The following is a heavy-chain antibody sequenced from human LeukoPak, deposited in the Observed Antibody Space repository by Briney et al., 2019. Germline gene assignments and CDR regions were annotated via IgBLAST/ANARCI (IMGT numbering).Heavy chain of an antibody. CDR3: ARLTLILLSGY. Sequence: SETLSLTCTVSGYSISSGYYWGWIRQPPGKGLEWIGSIYHSGSTYYNPSLKSRVTISVDTSKNQFSLKLSSVTAADTAVYYCARLTLILLSGYWGQGTLVTVSS. J-gene: IGHJ4*02. CDR2: IYHSGST. V-gene: IGHV4-38-2*02. D-gene: IGHD2/OR15-2a*01. CDR1: GYSISSGYY.